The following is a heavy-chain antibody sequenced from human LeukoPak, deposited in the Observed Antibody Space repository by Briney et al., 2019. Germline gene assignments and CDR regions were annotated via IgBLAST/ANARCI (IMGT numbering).Heavy chain of an antibody. CDR2: IYYSGST. Sequence: SETLSLTCTVSGGSISSSSYYWGWIRQPPGKGLEWLGSIYYSGSTYYNPSLKSRVTISVDTSKNQFSLKLSSVTAADTAVYYCARDRSGRYFDLGRDYWGQGTLVTVSS. D-gene: IGHD3-9*01. CDR3: ARDRSGRYFDLGRDY. CDR1: GGSISSSSYY. J-gene: IGHJ4*02. V-gene: IGHV4-39*07.